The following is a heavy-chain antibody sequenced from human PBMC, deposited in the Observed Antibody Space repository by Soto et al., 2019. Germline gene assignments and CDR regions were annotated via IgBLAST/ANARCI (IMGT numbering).Heavy chain of an antibody. Sequence: PDGSLRLSCAASGFTFRSYGMHCVRQAAWKWMEWVAFISYEGSNKYYADSVKGRFTISRDNSKNTLYLQMNSLRAEDTAVYYCARGPIAAVGPRDYCYGMDVWGQGTTVTVSS. CDR1: GFTFRSYG. D-gene: IGHD6-13*01. CDR3: ARGPIAAVGPRDYCYGMDV. CDR2: ISYEGSNK. V-gene: IGHV3-30*03. J-gene: IGHJ6*02.